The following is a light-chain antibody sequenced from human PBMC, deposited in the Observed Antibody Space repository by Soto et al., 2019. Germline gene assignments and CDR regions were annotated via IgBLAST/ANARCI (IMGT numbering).Light chain of an antibody. CDR1: QSVGSN. Sequence: EIVMTQSPATLSVSPGERATLSCRASQSVGSNLAWYQQKPGQAPRLLIYGASTRATGIPARFSGSGSGTEFTLTISSLQSEDFAVYYCQQYKNWRTFGQGTKVDIK. J-gene: IGKJ1*01. CDR2: GAS. V-gene: IGKV3-15*01. CDR3: QQYKNWRT.